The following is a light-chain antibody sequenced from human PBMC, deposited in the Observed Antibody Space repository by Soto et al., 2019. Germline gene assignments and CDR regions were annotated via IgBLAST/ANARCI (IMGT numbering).Light chain of an antibody. Sequence: EIVLTQSPGTLSLSPGERATLSCRASQSVSSSYLAWYQQKPGQAPRLLSYGASSRATGIPDRVSGSGSGTEFTLTISRLEPEDFEVYYCQQYGSSPWTFGQGTKVDIK. V-gene: IGKV3-20*01. CDR2: GAS. CDR1: QSVSSSY. CDR3: QQYGSSPWT. J-gene: IGKJ1*01.